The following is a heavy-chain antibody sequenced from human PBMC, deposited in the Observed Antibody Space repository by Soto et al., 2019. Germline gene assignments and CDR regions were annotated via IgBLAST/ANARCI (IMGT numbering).Heavy chain of an antibody. D-gene: IGHD3-22*01. CDR1: GGSVSSGSYY. V-gene: IGHV4-61*01. CDR2: IYYSGST. J-gene: IGHJ4*02. Sequence: QVQLQESGPGLVKPSETLSLTCTVSGGSVSSGSYYWSWIRQPPGKGLEWIGYIYYSGSTNYNPSLKGRVTISVDTSKNQFSLKLSSVTAADTAVYYCAREADSSGYYYFDYWGQGTLVTVSS. CDR3: AREADSSGYYYFDY.